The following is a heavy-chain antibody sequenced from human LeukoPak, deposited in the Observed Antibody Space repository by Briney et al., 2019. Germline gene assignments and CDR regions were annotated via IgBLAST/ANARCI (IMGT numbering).Heavy chain of an antibody. CDR1: GYTFTTYP. Sequence: ASVKVSCKASGYTFTTYPMNWVRQAPGQGLEWMGWININTGNPTYAQGFTGRFVFSLDTSVSTAYLQISSLKADDTAVYYCARDPYTSSSWYRGRANNWFDPWGQGTLVTVSS. J-gene: IGHJ5*02. CDR2: ININTGNP. D-gene: IGHD6-13*01. V-gene: IGHV7-4-1*02. CDR3: ARDPYTSSSWYRGRANNWFDP.